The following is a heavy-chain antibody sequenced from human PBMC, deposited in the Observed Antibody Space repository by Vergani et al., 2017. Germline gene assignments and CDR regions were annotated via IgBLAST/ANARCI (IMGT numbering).Heavy chain of an antibody. CDR2: IIPIFGTA. V-gene: IGHV1-69*01. Sequence: QVQLVQSGAEVKKPGSSVKVSCKASGGTFSSYAISWVRQAPGQGLEWMGGIIPIFGTANYAQKFQGRVTITADESTSTAYMELSSLRSEDTAVYYCARTLYGSGSYYKDYYYYYGMGVWGQGTTVTVSS. CDR1: GGTFSSYA. CDR3: ARTLYGSGSYYKDYYYYYGMGV. J-gene: IGHJ6*02. D-gene: IGHD3-10*01.